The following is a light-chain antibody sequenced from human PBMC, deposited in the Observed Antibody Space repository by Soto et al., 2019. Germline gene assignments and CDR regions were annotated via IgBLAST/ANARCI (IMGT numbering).Light chain of an antibody. V-gene: IGKV3-20*01. CDR1: ESVDSSY. CDR3: QQYGTPPGI. J-gene: IGKJ2*01. CDR2: SSG. Sequence: EIVLTQSPGTLSLSPGERATLSCRASESVDSSYLARYQQKPGPAPRPLMYSSGTRATGLPDRFSGRGAGADFPLPISKREPKNYAVSYCQQYGTPPGIFGQGTKVDIK.